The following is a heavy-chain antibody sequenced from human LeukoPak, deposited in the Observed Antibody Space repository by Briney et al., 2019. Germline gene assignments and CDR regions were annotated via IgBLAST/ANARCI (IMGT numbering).Heavy chain of an antibody. Sequence: SETLSLTCTVSGGSISSYYWSWIRQPPGKGLEWIGYIYYSGSTNYNPSLKSRVTISVDTSKNQFSLKLSSVTAADTAVYYCAREGGYSSSWYPRFDYWGQGTLVTVSS. CDR3: AREGGYSSSWYPRFDY. J-gene: IGHJ4*02. V-gene: IGHV4-59*12. CDR1: GGSISSYY. D-gene: IGHD6-13*01. CDR2: IYYSGST.